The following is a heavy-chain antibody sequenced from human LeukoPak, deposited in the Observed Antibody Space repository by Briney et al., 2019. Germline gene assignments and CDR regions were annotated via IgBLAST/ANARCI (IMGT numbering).Heavy chain of an antibody. Sequence: SETLSLTCAVYGGSFSGYYWSWIRQPAGKGLEWIGHIYTGGSTNYNPSLKSRVTISVDTSKNQFSLKLSSVTAADTAVYYCASRCRRTGCYKGFDPWGQGTLVTVSS. CDR3: ASRCRRTGCYKGFDP. J-gene: IGHJ5*02. D-gene: IGHD2-2*02. CDR2: IYTGGST. V-gene: IGHV4-59*10. CDR1: GGSFSGYY.